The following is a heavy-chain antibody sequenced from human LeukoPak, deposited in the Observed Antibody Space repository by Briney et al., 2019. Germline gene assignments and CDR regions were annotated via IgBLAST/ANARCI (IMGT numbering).Heavy chain of an antibody. CDR1: GFTFSSYA. V-gene: IGHV3-23*01. J-gene: IGHJ4*02. CDR3: AKGYYDYVWRSFYIDY. D-gene: IGHD3-16*01. CDR2: ISGSGGST. Sequence: PGGSLRLSCAASGFTFSSYAMSWVRQAPGKGLEWVSAISGSGGSTYYADSVKGRFTISRDNSRDTLYLQMNSLRAEDTAVYYCAKGYYDYVWRSFYIDYWGQGTLVTVSS.